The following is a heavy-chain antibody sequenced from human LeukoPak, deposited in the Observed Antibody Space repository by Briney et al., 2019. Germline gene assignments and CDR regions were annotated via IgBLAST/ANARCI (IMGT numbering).Heavy chain of an antibody. CDR2: MNPNSGNT. CDR3: ARGQGGYDLYYFDY. Sequence: ASVKVSCKASGYTFTSSDINWVRQATGQGLEWMGWMNPNSGNTGYAQKFQGRVTMTRNTSISTAYMELSSLRSEDTAVYYCARGQGGYDLYYFDYWGQGTLVTVSS. D-gene: IGHD5-12*01. CDR1: GYTFTSSD. J-gene: IGHJ4*02. V-gene: IGHV1-8*01.